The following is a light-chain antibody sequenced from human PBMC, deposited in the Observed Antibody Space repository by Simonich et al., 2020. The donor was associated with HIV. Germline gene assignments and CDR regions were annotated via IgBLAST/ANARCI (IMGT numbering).Light chain of an antibody. CDR3: QTWGSGIHV. CDR2: LNSDGSH. V-gene: IGLV4-69*01. J-gene: IGLJ3*02. Sequence: QLVLTQSPSASASLGASVKLTCTLSSGHNNYAIAWHQQQPEKGPRYLMKLNSDGSHSKGAGIPDRFSGSSSGAERYLTISSLQSEDEADYYCQTWGSGIHVFGGGTKLTVL. CDR1: SGHNNYA.